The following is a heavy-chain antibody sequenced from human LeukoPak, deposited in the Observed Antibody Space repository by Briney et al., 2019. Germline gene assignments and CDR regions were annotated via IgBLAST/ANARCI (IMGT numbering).Heavy chain of an antibody. CDR3: AGDRGTLRG. D-gene: IGHD3-16*01. Sequence: SDTLSLTCTVSGGSISSYYWSWIRQPPGKGLEWIGYIYYSGSNNYNPSLKSRVTTSVETSTNQFSLKLSSVTVADPTASYCAGDRGTLRGWGQGTLVTVSS. CDR2: IYYSGSN. J-gene: IGHJ4*02. V-gene: IGHV4-59*01. CDR1: GGSISSYY.